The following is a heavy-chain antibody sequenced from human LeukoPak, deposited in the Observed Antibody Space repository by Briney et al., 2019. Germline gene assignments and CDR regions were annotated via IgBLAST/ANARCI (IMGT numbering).Heavy chain of an antibody. V-gene: IGHV1-3*01. Sequence: GSSVKVSCKASGGTFISYAISWVRQAPGQRLEWMGWINPDKGDTKYSQNFQGRLTVTRDTSASTTYMELSSLVSEDTAVYYCARRLIGCYGNPFDYWGQGTLVTVSS. J-gene: IGHJ4*02. CDR1: GGTFISYA. CDR3: ARRLIGCYGNPFDY. D-gene: IGHD2-15*01. CDR2: INPDKGDT.